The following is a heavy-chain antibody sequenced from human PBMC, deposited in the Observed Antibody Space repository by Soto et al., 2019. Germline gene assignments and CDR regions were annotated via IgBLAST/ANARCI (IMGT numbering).Heavy chain of an antibody. J-gene: IGHJ6*02. CDR1: GFTFSSYA. D-gene: IGHD1-26*01. V-gene: IGHV3-23*01. CDR3: AKPGAHHYYGMDV. Sequence: GGSLRLSCAASGFTFSSYAMSWVRPAPGKGLEWVSAISGSGGSTYYADSVKGRFTISRDNSKNTLYLQMNSLRAEDTAVYYCAKPGAHHYYGMDVWGQGTTVTVSS. CDR2: ISGSGGST.